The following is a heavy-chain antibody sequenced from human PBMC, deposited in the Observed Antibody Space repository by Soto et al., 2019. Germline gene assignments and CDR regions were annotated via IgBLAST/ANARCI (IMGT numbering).Heavy chain of an antibody. J-gene: IGHJ5*02. CDR1: GGSISTNDYY. Sequence: PSETLSLTCSVSGGSISTNDYYWGWVRQPPGKGLEWIGSIYYSVPTYNNPSLKSRITISVDTSKNQLSLKLRSVTAADTAVYYCARIAIVEVVPGAPRKGRSNWYEPWGQGPRITVSS. CDR2: IYYSVPT. D-gene: IGHD3-3*01. V-gene: IGHV4-39*01. CDR3: ARIAIVEVVPGAPRKGRSNWYEP.